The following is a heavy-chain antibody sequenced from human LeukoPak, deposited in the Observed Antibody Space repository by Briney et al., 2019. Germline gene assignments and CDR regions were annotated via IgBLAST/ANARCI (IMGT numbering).Heavy chain of an antibody. D-gene: IGHD3/OR15-3a*01. J-gene: IGHJ4*02. Sequence: PGGSLRLSCAASGFIFSGYWMTWVRQAPGKGLEWVANMKQDRSERYYVDPVKGRFTISRDNAKSSLYLQMNSLRVEDTAVYYCARYLDFRADYYFDYWGQGTLVTVSS. CDR3: ARYLDFRADYYFDY. CDR2: MKQDRSER. V-gene: IGHV3-7*01. CDR1: GFIFSGYW.